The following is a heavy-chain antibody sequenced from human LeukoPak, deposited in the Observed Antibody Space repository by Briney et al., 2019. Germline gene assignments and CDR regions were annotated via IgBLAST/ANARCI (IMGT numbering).Heavy chain of an antibody. Sequence: SVKVSCKASGGTFSSYAISWVRQAPGQELEWMGGIIPIFGTANYAQKFQGRVTITADESTSTAYMELSSLRSEDTAVYYCARADIVVVPAAIYPHNWFDPWGQGTLVTVSS. CDR2: IIPIFGTA. CDR1: GGTFSSYA. V-gene: IGHV1-69*01. D-gene: IGHD2-2*01. CDR3: ARADIVVVPAAIYPHNWFDP. J-gene: IGHJ5*02.